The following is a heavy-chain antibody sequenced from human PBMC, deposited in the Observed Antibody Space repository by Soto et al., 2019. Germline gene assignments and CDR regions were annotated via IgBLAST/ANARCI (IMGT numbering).Heavy chain of an antibody. Sequence: QVQLVQSGAEAKKPGASVKVSWKASGYTFTSYYMHWVRQTPGQGLEWMGIINPSGGSTSYAQKFQGRVTMTRDTSTSTVHMELSSLRSEDTAVYYCARDRKVSGYSYVNYYGMDVWGQGTTVTVSS. CDR3: ARDRKVSGYSYVNYYGMDV. CDR1: GYTFTSYY. D-gene: IGHD5-18*01. V-gene: IGHV1-46*01. J-gene: IGHJ6*02. CDR2: INPSGGST.